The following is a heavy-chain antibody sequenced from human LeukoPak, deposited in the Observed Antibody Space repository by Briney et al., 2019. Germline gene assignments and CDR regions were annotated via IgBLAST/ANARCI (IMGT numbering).Heavy chain of an antibody. J-gene: IGHJ4*02. D-gene: IGHD3-10*01. CDR2: IYPGDSDT. CDR1: GYSFTSYW. Sequence: GESLKISCKGSGYSFTSYWIGWVRQMPGKGLEWMGIIYPGDSDTRYSPSFQGQVTISADKSISTAYLQWSSLKASDTAMYYCARRGSGSYYNFEPGDYWGQGTLVTVSS. CDR3: ARRGSGSYYNFEPGDY. V-gene: IGHV5-51*01.